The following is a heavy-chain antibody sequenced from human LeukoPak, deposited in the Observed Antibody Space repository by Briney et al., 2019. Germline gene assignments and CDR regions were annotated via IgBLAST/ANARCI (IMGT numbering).Heavy chain of an antibody. V-gene: IGHV3-30*04. CDR3: ARDHYGGKYFDY. D-gene: IGHD4-23*01. CDR1: GFTFSNYA. CDR2: ISYDGSNK. J-gene: IGHJ4*02. Sequence: GTSLRLSCAASGFTFSNYAMHWVRQAPGKGLEWVSLISYDGSNKYYADSVKGRFTISRDNSKNTLYLQVSSLRAEDTAVYYCARDHYGGKYFDYWGQGTLVTVSS.